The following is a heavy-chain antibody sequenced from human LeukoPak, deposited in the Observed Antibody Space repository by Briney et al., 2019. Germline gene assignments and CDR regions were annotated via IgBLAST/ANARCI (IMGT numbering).Heavy chain of an antibody. CDR1: GFTFSYYS. Sequence: GGSLRLTCAASGFTFSYYSMNWVRQAPGKGLEWVGRIKSKTDGGATDFAAPVKGRFTISRDDSKNTLYLQMNSLKIEDTAVYYCTTEYRDSSGWYGAFDIWGQGTMVTVSS. V-gene: IGHV3-15*01. CDR3: TTEYRDSSGWYGAFDI. J-gene: IGHJ3*02. D-gene: IGHD6-19*01. CDR2: IKSKTDGGAT.